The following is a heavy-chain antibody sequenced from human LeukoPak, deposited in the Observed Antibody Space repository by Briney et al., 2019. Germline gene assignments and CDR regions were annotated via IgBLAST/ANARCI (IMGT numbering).Heavy chain of an antibody. CDR1: GGSISSYY. Sequence: SETLSLTCTVSGGSISSYYWSWIRQPAGKGLEWIGRIYTSGSTNYNPSLKSRVTMSVDTSKNQFSLKLSPVTAADTAVYYCARGNPWLLNYYFDYWGQGTLVTVSS. J-gene: IGHJ4*02. D-gene: IGHD3-22*01. CDR2: IYTSGST. V-gene: IGHV4-4*07. CDR3: ARGNPWLLNYYFDY.